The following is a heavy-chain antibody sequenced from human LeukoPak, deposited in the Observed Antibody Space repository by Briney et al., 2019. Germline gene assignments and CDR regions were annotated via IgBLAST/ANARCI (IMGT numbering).Heavy chain of an antibody. V-gene: IGHV1-2*02. J-gene: IGHJ5*02. CDR2: INPSSGGT. CDR1: GYTFTGYY. CDR3: ARTRGIRYFDWLSQNNWFDP. Sequence: ASVKVSCKASGYTFTGYYMHWVRQAPGQGLEWMGWINPSSGGTNYAQKFQGRVTMTRDTSISTAYMELSRLRSDDTAVYYRARTRGIRYFDWLSQNNWFDPWGQGTLVTVSS. D-gene: IGHD3-9*01.